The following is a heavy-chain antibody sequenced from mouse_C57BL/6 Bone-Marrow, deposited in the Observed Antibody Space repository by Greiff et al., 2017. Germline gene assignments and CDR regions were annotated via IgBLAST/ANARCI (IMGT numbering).Heavy chain of an antibody. V-gene: IGHV1-59*01. D-gene: IGHD3-2*02. CDR3: ARRPPPPQASYYFDY. Sequence: VQLQQSGAELVRPGTSVKLSCKASGYTFTSYWMHWVKQRPGQGLEWIGVIDPSDSYTNYNQKFKGKATLTVDTSSSTAYMQLSSLTAEDSAVYYCARRPPPPQASYYFDYWGQGTTLTVSS. J-gene: IGHJ2*01. CDR1: GYTFTSYW. CDR2: IDPSDSYT.